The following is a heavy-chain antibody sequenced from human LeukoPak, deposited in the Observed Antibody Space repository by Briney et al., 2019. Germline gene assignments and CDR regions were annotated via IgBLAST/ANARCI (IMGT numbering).Heavy chain of an antibody. CDR2: ISGGGVAI. CDR3: ARVSTAVSLAIDY. V-gene: IGHV3-23*01. CDR1: GFTFSNHA. D-gene: IGHD6-13*01. Sequence: PGGSLRLSCAASGFTFSNHAMSWVRQAPGKGLQWVSAISGGGVAIYYADSVKGRFTISRDNSKNTLYLQMNSLRAEDTAVYYCARVSTAVSLAIDYWGQGTLVTVST. J-gene: IGHJ4*02.